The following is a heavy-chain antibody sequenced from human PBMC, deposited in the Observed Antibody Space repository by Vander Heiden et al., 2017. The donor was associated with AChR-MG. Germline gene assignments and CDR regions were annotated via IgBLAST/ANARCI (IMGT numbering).Heavy chain of an antibody. J-gene: IGHJ6*03. V-gene: IGHV3-23*01. CDR2: INGRGSST. CDR3: AKGGVPPVYNFYYYYMDV. D-gene: IGHD3-10*01. Sequence: EMQVLESGGGLVQPGGSLRLSCAASGFGFTTFAMSWVRQAPGKGLEWVSGINGRGSSTYYADSVKGRSTISRDNSKDTVYLQMNSLSAEDTAVYFCAKGGVPPVYNFYYYYMDVWGKGTTVTVS. CDR1: GFGFTTFA.